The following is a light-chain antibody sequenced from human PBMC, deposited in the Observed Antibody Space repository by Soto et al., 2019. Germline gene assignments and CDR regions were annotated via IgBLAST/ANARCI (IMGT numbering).Light chain of an antibody. CDR2: SDN. J-gene: IGLJ1*01. V-gene: IGLV1-47*02. CDR3: AAWDDRLSGYG. CDR1: SSNIAKNH. Sequence: QSVLTQPPSTSGTPGQRVTISCSGDSSNIAKNHVYWYQQLPGMAPKLLIYSDNQRPSGVPDRFSGSKSGTSASLAISGLRSEDEADYYCAAWDDRLSGYGFGGGTKLTVL.